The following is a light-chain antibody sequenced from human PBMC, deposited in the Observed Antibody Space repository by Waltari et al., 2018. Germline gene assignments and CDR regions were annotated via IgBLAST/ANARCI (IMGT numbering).Light chain of an antibody. Sequence: SCRASQSVGRYLGWYQQKPGQAPRLLIYGASSSAAGIPDRFSGSGSGTDFSLTISRLEPEDFAVYYCQNHERLPAVFGQGTKVEIK. CDR3: QNHERLPAV. J-gene: IGKJ1*01. V-gene: IGKV3-20*01. CDR2: GAS. CDR1: QSVGRY.